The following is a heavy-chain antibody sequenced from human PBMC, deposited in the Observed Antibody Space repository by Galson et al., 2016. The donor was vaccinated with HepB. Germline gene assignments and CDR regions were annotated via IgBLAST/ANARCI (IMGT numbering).Heavy chain of an antibody. CDR3: AKDYSGYYFDGSGYYNAFDY. Sequence: SLRLSCAASGFTFSTYGMHWVRQAPGKGLEWVAVITYDRSNKNYAASVKGRFTISRDNSKKTLYPEMTSLREEDTAVYYCAKDYSGYYFDGSGYYNAFDYWGQRALVTVSS. CDR2: ITYDRSNK. D-gene: IGHD3-22*01. J-gene: IGHJ4*02. CDR1: GFTFSTYG. V-gene: IGHV3-30*18.